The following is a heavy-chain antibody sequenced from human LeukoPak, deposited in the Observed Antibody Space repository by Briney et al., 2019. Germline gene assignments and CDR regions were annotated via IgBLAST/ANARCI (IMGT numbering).Heavy chain of an antibody. J-gene: IGHJ3*02. CDR2: INHSGST. D-gene: IGHD6-13*01. CDR1: GGSFSGYY. CDR3: ERQQLEKAFDI. Sequence: SETLSLTCAVYGGSFSGYYWSWIRQPPGKGLEWIGEINHSGSTNYNPSLKSRVTISVDTSKNQFSLKLSSVTAADPAVYYCERQQLEKAFDIWGQGTMVTVSS. V-gene: IGHV4-34*01.